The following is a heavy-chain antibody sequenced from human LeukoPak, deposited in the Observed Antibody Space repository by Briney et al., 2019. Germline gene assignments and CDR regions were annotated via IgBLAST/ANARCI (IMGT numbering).Heavy chain of an antibody. Sequence: ASVKVSCKASGYTFTGYYMHWVRQAPGQGLEWMGWINPNSGGTNYAQKFQGGVTMTRDTSISTAYMELSRLRSDDTAVYYCARGYCSGGSCYSAQDYWGQGTLVTVSS. J-gene: IGHJ4*02. CDR1: GYTFTGYY. D-gene: IGHD2-15*01. CDR2: INPNSGGT. V-gene: IGHV1-2*02. CDR3: ARGYCSGGSCYSAQDY.